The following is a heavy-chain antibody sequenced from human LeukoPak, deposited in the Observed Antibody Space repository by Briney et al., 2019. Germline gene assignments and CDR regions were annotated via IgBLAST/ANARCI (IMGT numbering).Heavy chain of an antibody. D-gene: IGHD3-22*01. J-gene: IGHJ4*02. CDR3: AKDNQYYYETSNYYYFDN. CDR2: ISGSGGST. CDR1: GFTFSSYA. V-gene: IGHV3-23*01. Sequence: GGSLTLSCAASGFTFSSYALSWVRQAPGKGLEWVSAISGSGGSTYYADSVKGRFTISRDNSKNTLYLQMNSLRAEDTAVYYCAKDNQYYYETSNYYYFDNWGQGTLVTVSS.